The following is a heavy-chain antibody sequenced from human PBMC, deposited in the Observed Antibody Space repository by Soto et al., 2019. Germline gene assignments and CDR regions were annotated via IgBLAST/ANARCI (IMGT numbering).Heavy chain of an antibody. D-gene: IGHD3-3*01. CDR3: ARDSYYDFWSGYGHYYYYYMDV. J-gene: IGHJ6*03. Sequence: QVQLVESGGGVVQPGRSLRLSCAASGFTFSSYGMHWVRQAPGKGLEWVAVIWYDGSNKYYADSVKGRFTISRDNSKNTLYLQMNSLRAADTAVYYCARDSYYDFWSGYGHYYYYYMDVWGKGTTVTVSS. V-gene: IGHV3-33*01. CDR1: GFTFSSYG. CDR2: IWYDGSNK.